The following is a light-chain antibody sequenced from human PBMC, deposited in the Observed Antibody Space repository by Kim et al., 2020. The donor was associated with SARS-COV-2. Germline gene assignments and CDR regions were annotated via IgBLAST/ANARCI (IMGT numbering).Light chain of an antibody. Sequence: DIQMTQSPSTLSASVGDRVTITCRASQSISRWVAWFQQKPGKAPKALIYDASTLAGGVPSRFSGSGSGTEFTLTISSLQPDDSATYYCQQYRNYAPLTFGGGTTVDIK. V-gene: IGKV1-5*01. CDR1: QSISRW. CDR2: DAS. J-gene: IGKJ4*01. CDR3: QQYRNYAPLT.